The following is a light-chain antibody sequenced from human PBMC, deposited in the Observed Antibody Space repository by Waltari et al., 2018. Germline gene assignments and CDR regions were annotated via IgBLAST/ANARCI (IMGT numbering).Light chain of an antibody. CDR3: QQYNSYPLT. CDR2: AAS. Sequence: DIQMTQSPSSLSASVGDRVTISCQASQDISNWLAWYQQTPGRAPKLLIYAASTLQSGVPSMFSGIGSGTDFTLTITSLLPGDFATYFCQQYNSYPLTFGGGTKVEIK. V-gene: IGKV1-12*01. J-gene: IGKJ4*01. CDR1: QDISNW.